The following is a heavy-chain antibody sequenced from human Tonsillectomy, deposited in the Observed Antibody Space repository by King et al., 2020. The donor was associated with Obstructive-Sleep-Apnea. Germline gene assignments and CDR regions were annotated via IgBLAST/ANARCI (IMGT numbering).Heavy chain of an antibody. CDR1: GFTFSNHN. CDR2: IYHDGGNK. Sequence: VQLVESGGGVVQPGRSRRLSCAVSGFTFSNHNMHWVRQAPGKGLEWVGSIYHDGGNKLYGDSVKGRFTISRDNSGNTLFLDMNNLRVDDTGVYFCAREKLVVAAPDYWGQGTLVSVSS. D-gene: IGHD2-15*01. CDR3: AREKLVVAAPDY. V-gene: IGHV3-33*01. J-gene: IGHJ4*02.